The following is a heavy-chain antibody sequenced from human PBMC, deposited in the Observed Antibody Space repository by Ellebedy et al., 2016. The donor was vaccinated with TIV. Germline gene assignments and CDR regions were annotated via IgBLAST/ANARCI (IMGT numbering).Heavy chain of an antibody. CDR2: ISYDGSNK. V-gene: IGHV3-30*03. J-gene: IGHJ3*02. D-gene: IGHD5-24*01. CDR3: ARAMRWTHAFDI. CDR1: GFTFSSYG. Sequence: GESLKISCAASGFTFSSYGMHWVRQAPGKGLEWVAVISYDGSNKYYADSVKGRFTISRDNAKNSLYLQMNSLRAEDTAVYYCARAMRWTHAFDIWGQGTMVPVSS.